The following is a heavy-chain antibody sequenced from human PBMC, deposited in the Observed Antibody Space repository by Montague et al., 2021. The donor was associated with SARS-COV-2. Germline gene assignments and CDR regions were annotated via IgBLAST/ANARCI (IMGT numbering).Heavy chain of an antibody. CDR1: GGSISNSHYY. J-gene: IGHJ6*03. CDR2: IYFNGHS. Sequence: SETLSLTCTVSGGSISNSHYYCAWIRQPPGKGLEWIGSIYFNGHSYYNPSLKNRASISLDTSKNQYYLKLNSVAAEDTAVYYCARATLCMDVWGKGTTVTVSS. V-gene: IGHV4-39*01. CDR3: ARATLCMDV.